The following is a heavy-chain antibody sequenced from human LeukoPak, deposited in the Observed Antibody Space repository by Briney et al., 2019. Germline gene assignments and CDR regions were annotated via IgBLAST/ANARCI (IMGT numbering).Heavy chain of an antibody. D-gene: IGHD3-10*01. J-gene: IGHJ5*02. CDR1: GYTFTSYD. Sequence: ASVKVSCKATGYTFTSYDINWVRQATGQGLEWMGWMNPNSGNTGYAQKFQGRVTMTRDTSTRTAYMELSSLTSEDTAIYYCARSGFGSGVSFDPWGQGTLVTVSS. V-gene: IGHV1-8*02. CDR2: MNPNSGNT. CDR3: ARSGFGSGVSFDP.